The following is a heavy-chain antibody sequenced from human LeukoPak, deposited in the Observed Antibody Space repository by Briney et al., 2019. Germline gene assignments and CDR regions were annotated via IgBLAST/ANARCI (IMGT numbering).Heavy chain of an antibody. J-gene: IGHJ6*03. D-gene: IGHD3-16*01. V-gene: IGHV5-51*01. Sequence: GESLKISCKGSGYTFVTYWIGWVRQMPGKGLGWMGIIYPGDSDTRYSPSFQGQVTISADKSISTAYLQWSSLKASDTAMYYCARQRGGNPRPSTGNYYYMDVWGKGTTVTVSS. CDR3: ARQRGGNPRPSTGNYYYMDV. CDR1: GYTFVTYW. CDR2: IYPGDSDT.